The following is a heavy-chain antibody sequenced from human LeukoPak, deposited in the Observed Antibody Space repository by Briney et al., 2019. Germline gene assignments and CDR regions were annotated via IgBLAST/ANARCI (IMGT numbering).Heavy chain of an antibody. J-gene: IGHJ3*02. CDR1: GGTFSSYA. V-gene: IGHV1-69*13. Sequence: ASVKVSCKASGGTFSSYAITWVRQAPGQGLEWMGGIIPIFGTANYAQKFQGRVTITADESTSTAYMELSSLRSEDTAVYYCARVGYYDFWSGFDIWGQGTMVTVSS. CDR2: IIPIFGTA. CDR3: ARVGYYDFWSGFDI. D-gene: IGHD3-3*01.